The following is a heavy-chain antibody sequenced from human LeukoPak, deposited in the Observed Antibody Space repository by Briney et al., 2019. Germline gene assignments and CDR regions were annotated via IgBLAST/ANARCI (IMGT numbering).Heavy chain of an antibody. CDR3: AREGDGGQPYRFDY. J-gene: IGHJ4*02. CDR2: IYSSGST. D-gene: IGHD4-23*01. CDR1: GGSISGNY. Sequence: SETLSLTCTVSGGSISGNYWRWIRQPAGKRLEWIGRIYSSGSTNYNPSLKSRVTMSVDTSRNQLSLKLSSLTAADTAVYSCAREGDGGQPYRFDYWGQGILVTVSS. V-gene: IGHV4-4*07.